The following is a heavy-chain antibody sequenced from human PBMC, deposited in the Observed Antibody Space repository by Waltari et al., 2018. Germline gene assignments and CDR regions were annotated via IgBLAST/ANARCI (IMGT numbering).Heavy chain of an antibody. Sequence: EVQLVESGGGLVQPGGSLRLSCAASGFPFSSFEMNWVRQAPGMGLVWVSLISSSGSTIYYANSVNGRFTISRDNAKHSLYLQMSSLRAEDTAVYYCARRRYNWNDTGMDVWGQGTTVTVSS. CDR3: ARRRYNWNDTGMDV. D-gene: IGHD1-1*01. CDR1: GFPFSSFE. J-gene: IGHJ6*02. V-gene: IGHV3-48*03. CDR2: ISSSGSTI.